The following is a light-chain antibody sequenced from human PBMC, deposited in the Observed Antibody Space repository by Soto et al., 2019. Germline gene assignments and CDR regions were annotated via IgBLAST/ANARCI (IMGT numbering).Light chain of an antibody. CDR3: QKYNSFSYT. CDR1: QSIRSW. Sequence: DIPMTQSPSTLSASVGDRVTITCRASQSIRSWLAWYQQKPGKAPKLLIYKASSLESGVPSRFSGSGSGTEFTLTISSLQPDDFATYYCQKYNSFSYTFGQGTKLEIK. V-gene: IGKV1-5*03. J-gene: IGKJ2*01. CDR2: KAS.